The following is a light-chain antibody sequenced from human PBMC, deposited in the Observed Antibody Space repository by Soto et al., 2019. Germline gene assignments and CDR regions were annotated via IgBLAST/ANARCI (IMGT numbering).Light chain of an antibody. CDR2: GSS. J-gene: IGKJ2*01. Sequence: EIVMTQSPATLSVSPGERATLSCRASQSVGSNLAWYQQKPGQAPRLLFYGSSTRATGVPARFTGSGSGTDFTLTISSLQSEDFAVYYCQQSNNWPYTFGQGTKLEIK. CDR1: QSVGSN. CDR3: QQSNNWPYT. V-gene: IGKV3-15*01.